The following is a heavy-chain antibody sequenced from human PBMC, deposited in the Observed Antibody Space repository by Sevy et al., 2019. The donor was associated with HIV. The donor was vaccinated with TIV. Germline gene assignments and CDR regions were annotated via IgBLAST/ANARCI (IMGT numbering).Heavy chain of an antibody. CDR2: FYYSEST. CDR3: ARAFRAVADPYYFDY. Sequence: SETLSLTCTVSGGSISISSYYWGWIRQPSGKGLEWIGSFYYSESTYYNPSLKSRVTISVDTSKNQFSLKLSSVTAADTAVYYCARAFRAVADPYYFDYWGQGTLVTVS. V-gene: IGHV4-39*01. J-gene: IGHJ4*02. CDR1: GGSISISSYY. D-gene: IGHD6-19*01.